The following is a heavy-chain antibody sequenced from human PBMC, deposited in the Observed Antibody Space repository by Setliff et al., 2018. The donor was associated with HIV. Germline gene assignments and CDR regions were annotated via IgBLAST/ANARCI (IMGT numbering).Heavy chain of an antibody. CDR1: GYTFTGYY. Sequence: SVKVSCKASGYTFTGYYMHWVRQAPGQGLEWMGWITPNSGGTNYAQKFQGRVTMTRDTSISTAYMELSRLRSDDTAVYYCARGTAVADTNTQPFKYWGQGALVTVSS. V-gene: IGHV1-2*02. CDR3: ARGTAVADTNTQPFKY. J-gene: IGHJ4*02. D-gene: IGHD6-19*01. CDR2: ITPNSGGT.